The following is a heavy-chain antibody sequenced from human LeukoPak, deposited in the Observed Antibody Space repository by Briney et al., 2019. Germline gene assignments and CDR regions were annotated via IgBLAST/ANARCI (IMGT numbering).Heavy chain of an antibody. CDR1: GFTFSRYT. CDR2: ISGRGGST. Sequence: GGSLRLSCAASGFTFSRYTMHWARQAPGKGLEYVSGISGRGGSTYYASSVKGRFTISRDNSKNTLYLQMGSLRAEDMAVYYCAREDYGTGKFDYWGQGTLVIVSS. V-gene: IGHV3-64*01. J-gene: IGHJ4*02. CDR3: AREDYGTGKFDY. D-gene: IGHD4-17*01.